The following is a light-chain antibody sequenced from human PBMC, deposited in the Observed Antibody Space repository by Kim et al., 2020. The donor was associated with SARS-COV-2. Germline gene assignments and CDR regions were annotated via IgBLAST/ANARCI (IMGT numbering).Light chain of an antibody. CDR3: QAWDSSVV. Sequence: SYELTQPPSVSVSPGQTASITCSGDKLGDKYACWYQQKPGQSPVLVIYQDSKRPSGIPERFSGSNSGNTATLTISGTQAMDEADYYCQAWDSSVVFGGGTLLTVL. CDR1: KLGDKY. J-gene: IGLJ2*01. CDR2: QDS. V-gene: IGLV3-1*01.